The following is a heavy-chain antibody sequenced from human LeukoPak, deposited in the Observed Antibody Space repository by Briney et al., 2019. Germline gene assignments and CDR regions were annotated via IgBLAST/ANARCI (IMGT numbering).Heavy chain of an antibody. CDR1: GGSFSGYY. CDR3: ALGYCGGGSCYAREYFQH. V-gene: IGHV4-34*01. D-gene: IGHD2-15*01. CDR2: INHSGST. Sequence: SETLSLTCAVYGGSFSGYYWSWIRQPPGKGLEWIGEINHSGSTNYNPSLKSRVTISVDTSKNQFSLRLSSVTAADTAVYYCALGYCGGGSCYAREYFQHWGQGTLVTVSS. J-gene: IGHJ1*01.